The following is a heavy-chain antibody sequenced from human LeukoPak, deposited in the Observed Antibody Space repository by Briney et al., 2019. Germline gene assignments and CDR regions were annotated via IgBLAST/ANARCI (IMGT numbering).Heavy chain of an antibody. J-gene: IGHJ4*02. CDR3: ARDRLAAAGTVFDY. CDR2: IIPIFGTA. CDR1: GGTFSSYA. Sequence: ASVKVSCKASGGTFSSYAISWVRQAPGQGLEWMGRIIPIFGTANYAQKFQGRVTTTTDESTSTAYMELSSLRSEDTAVYYCARDRLAAAGTVFDYWGQGTLVTVSS. D-gene: IGHD6-13*01. V-gene: IGHV1-69*05.